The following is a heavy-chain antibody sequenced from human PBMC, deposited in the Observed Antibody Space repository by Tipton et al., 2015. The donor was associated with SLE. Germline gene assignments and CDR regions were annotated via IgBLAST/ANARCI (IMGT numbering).Heavy chain of an antibody. CDR1: GGAISTFY. CDR2: IYSSGRT. J-gene: IGHJ3*02. V-gene: IGHV4-4*07. Sequence: TLSLTCTVSGGAISTFYWSWIRQSAGKGLEWIGRIYSSGRTNYNPSLKSRVTMSVDTSRKQFSLTLTSVTAADTAVYYCARRGWVDAFDTWGQGTMVIVSS. CDR3: ARRGWVDAFDT. D-gene: IGHD6-19*01.